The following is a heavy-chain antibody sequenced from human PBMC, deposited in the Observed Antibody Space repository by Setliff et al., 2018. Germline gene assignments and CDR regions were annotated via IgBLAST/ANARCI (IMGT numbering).Heavy chain of an antibody. CDR2: IYIGVSA. V-gene: IGHV4-4*07. D-gene: IGHD6-19*01. Sequence: SETLSLTCSVSGGSISSYSWSWIRQPAGKGLEWIGHIYIGVSANYNPSIKSRVTMSIDTSKNQFSLKLNSVTAADMAVYYCAREQWLDPPGYYYMDVWAKGTTVTVSS. CDR3: AREQWLDPPGYYYMDV. CDR1: GGSISSYS. J-gene: IGHJ6*03.